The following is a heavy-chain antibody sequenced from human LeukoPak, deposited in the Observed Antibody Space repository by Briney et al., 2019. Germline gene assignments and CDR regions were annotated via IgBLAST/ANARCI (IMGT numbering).Heavy chain of an antibody. CDR1: GYTLTELS. Sequence: ASVKVSCKVSGYTLTELSMHWVRQAPGKGLEWMGGLDPEDGETIYAQKFQGRVTMTEDTSTDTAYMELSSLRSEDTAVYYCATDRGYYGSGSWFDPWGQGTLVTVSS. CDR3: ATDRGYYGSGSWFDP. CDR2: LDPEDGET. V-gene: IGHV1-24*01. D-gene: IGHD3-10*01. J-gene: IGHJ5*02.